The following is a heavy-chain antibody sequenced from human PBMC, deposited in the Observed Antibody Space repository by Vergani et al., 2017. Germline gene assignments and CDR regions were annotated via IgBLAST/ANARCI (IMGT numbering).Heavy chain of an antibody. CDR1: GFALNRYA. V-gene: IGHV3-30-3*01. CDR3: VRDRGLCAGGRCYTEAWDY. D-gene: IGHD2-2*02. J-gene: IGHJ4*02. Sequence: QVQLVESGGGVVQPGTSLRLPCVVSGFALNRYAMYWVRPAPGKGLEWVVGISFDGTNEYYPDLVKGRFTISRDIAKNTLYLQVRSLRLEDTGVYHCVRDRGLCAGGRCYTEAWDYWGQGTPVTVSS. CDR2: ISFDGTNE.